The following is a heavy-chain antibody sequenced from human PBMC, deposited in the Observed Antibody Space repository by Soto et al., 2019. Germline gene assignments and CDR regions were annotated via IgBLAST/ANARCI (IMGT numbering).Heavy chain of an antibody. CDR3: AREDSSSSGYYYGMDV. CDR1: GFTFSSYW. V-gene: IGHV3-30-3*01. J-gene: IGHJ6*02. Sequence: PGGSLGLACAASGFTFSSYWMHWVRQAPGKGLEWVAVISYDGSNKYYADSVKGRFTISRDNSKNTLYLQMNSLRAEDTAVYYCAREDSSSSGYYYGMDVWGQGTTVTVSS. CDR2: ISYDGSNK. D-gene: IGHD6-6*01.